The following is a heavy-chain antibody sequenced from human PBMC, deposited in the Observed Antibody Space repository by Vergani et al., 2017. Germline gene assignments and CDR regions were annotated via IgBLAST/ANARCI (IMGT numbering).Heavy chain of an antibody. Sequence: EVQLVESGGGLVQPGGSLRLSCAASGFTFSSYEMNWVRQAPGKGLEWVSYISSSGSTIYYADSVKGRFTISRDNAKNSLYLQMNSLRAEDTAVYYCARDLRGANRYGDKEYYYGMDVWGQGTTVTVSS. CDR3: ARDLRGANRYGDKEYYYGMDV. V-gene: IGHV3-48*03. CDR2: ISSSGSTI. J-gene: IGHJ6*02. D-gene: IGHD1-26*01. CDR1: GFTFSSYE.